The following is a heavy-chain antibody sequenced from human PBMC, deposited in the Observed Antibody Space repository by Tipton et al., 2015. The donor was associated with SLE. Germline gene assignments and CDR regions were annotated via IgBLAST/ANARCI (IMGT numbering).Heavy chain of an antibody. Sequence: TLSLTCAVYGGSFSGYYWSWIRQPPGKGLEWIGEINHSGSTNYNPPLKSRVTISVDTSKNQFSRKLSSVTAAGTAVYYCAPEAMGLWGQGTLVTVSS. J-gene: IGHJ4*02. CDR3: APEAMGL. CDR2: INHSGST. V-gene: IGHV4-34*01. CDR1: GGSFSGYY. D-gene: IGHD5-18*01.